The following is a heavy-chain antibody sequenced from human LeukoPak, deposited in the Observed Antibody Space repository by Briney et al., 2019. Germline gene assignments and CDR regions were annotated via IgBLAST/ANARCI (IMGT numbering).Heavy chain of an antibody. J-gene: IGHJ6*03. CDR1: GFTFSNYG. CDR3: AKRRGLELLYYYYMDV. CDR2: ISYDGGNK. V-gene: IGHV3-30*18. Sequence: GRSLRLSCAASGFTFSNYGMHWVRQAPGKGLEWVAVISYDGGNKYYADSVKGRFTISRDNSKNTLYLQMNSLRAEDTAVYYCAKRRGLELLYYYYMDVWGKGTTVTVSS. D-gene: IGHD1-7*01.